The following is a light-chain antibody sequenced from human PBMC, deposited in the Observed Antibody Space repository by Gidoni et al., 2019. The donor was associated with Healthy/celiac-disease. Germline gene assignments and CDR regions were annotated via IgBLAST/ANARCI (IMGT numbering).Light chain of an antibody. CDR3: HQYGSPPPT. CDR1: QSVSSSY. J-gene: IGKJ1*01. Sequence: EIVLTQYPGTLSLYPGERATRSCRASQSVSSSYLAWSQQKPGQAPRLLIYGASSRAPGIPDRFSGSWSGTDFTLTISRLEPEDLAVYYCHQYGSPPPTFGQGTKVEIK. V-gene: IGKV3-20*01. CDR2: GAS.